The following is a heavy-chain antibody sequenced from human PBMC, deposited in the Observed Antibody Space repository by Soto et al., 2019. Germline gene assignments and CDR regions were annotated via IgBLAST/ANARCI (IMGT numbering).Heavy chain of an antibody. CDR1: GGSISSGGYY. V-gene: IGHV4-31*03. D-gene: IGHD2-2*01. CDR2: IYYSGST. J-gene: IGHJ6*03. Sequence: SETLSLTCTVSGGSISSGGYYWSWIRQHPGKGLEWIGYIYYSGSTYYNPSLKSRVTISVDTSKNQFSLKLSSVTAADTAVYYCARSHCSSTSCYSTYYYYYYMDVWGKGTTVTVSS. CDR3: ARSHCSSTSCYSTYYYYYYMDV.